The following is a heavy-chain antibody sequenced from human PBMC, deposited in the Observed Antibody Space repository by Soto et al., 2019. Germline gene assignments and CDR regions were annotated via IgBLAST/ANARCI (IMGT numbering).Heavy chain of an antibody. Sequence: QVQLVQSGAEVKKTGSSVKVSCKASGGNFSSYAISWVRQAPGQGLEWMGGIIPIFGTANYAQKFQGRVTITADESTSTVYMELSSLRSEDTAVYYCARGYSSSWTGYYGMDVWGQGTTVTVSS. CDR2: IIPIFGTA. V-gene: IGHV1-69*01. CDR3: ARGYSSSWTGYYGMDV. J-gene: IGHJ6*02. D-gene: IGHD6-13*01. CDR1: GGNFSSYA.